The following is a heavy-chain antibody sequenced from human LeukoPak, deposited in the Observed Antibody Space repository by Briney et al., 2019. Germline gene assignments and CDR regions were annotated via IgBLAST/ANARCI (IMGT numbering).Heavy chain of an antibody. J-gene: IGHJ4*02. CDR1: GGTFSSYA. CDR2: IIPILGIA. CDR3: ARLTPAAIPTPDY. V-gene: IGHV1-69*04. D-gene: IGHD2-2*02. Sequence: GASVKVSCKASGGTFSSYAISWVRQAPGQGLEWMGRIIPILGIANYAQKFQGRVTITADKSTSTAYMELSSLRSDDTAVYYCARLTPAAIPTPDYWGQGTLVTVSS.